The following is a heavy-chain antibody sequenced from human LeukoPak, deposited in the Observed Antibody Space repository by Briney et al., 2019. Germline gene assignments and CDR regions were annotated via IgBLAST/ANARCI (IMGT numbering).Heavy chain of an antibody. CDR2: INHSGST. V-gene: IGHV4-34*01. Sequence: SETLSLTCAVYGGSFSGYYWSWIRQPPGKGLEWIGEINHSGSTNYNPPLKSRVTISVDTSKNQFSLKLSSVTAADTAVYYCARLNLAAGDYWGQGTLVTVSS. CDR3: ARLNLAAGDY. D-gene: IGHD6-13*01. CDR1: GGSFSGYY. J-gene: IGHJ4*02.